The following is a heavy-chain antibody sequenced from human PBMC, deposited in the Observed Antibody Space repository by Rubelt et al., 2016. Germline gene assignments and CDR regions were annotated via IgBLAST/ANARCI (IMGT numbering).Heavy chain of an antibody. CDR1: GGAISSYY. Sequence: QVQLQESGPGLVKPSETLSLTCNVSGGAISSYYWSWIRQPPGKGLEWIGYIYYSGGTDYNPSLKSRVTISVDTSKNQFSLNGTSVTAADTAREYWTRHGSSVWYGGIDYWGQGALVTVSS. CDR2: IYYSGGT. D-gene: IGHD6-19*01. J-gene: IGHJ4*02. V-gene: IGHV4-59*08. CDR3: TRHGSSVWYGGIDY.